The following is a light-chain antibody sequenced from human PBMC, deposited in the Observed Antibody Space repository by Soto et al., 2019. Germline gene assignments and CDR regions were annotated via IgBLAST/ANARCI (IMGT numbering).Light chain of an antibody. CDR1: QIISTY. Sequence: DIQMTQSPSSLSASVGDRVTITCRASQIISTYLNWYQQKPGKPPKLLIYAASSLQTGVPSRFSGSGSGTDFTLTISSLHPEDFATYYCQQSHSYWTFGQGTKVEIK. CDR2: AAS. V-gene: IGKV1-39*01. J-gene: IGKJ1*01. CDR3: QQSHSYWT.